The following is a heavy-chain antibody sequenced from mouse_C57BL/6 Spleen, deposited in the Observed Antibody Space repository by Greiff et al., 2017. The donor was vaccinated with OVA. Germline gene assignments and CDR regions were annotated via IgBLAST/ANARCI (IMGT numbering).Heavy chain of an antibody. V-gene: IGHV1-53*01. CDR1: GYTFTSYW. CDR3: ASLIYYGYDFFAY. D-gene: IGHD2-2*01. J-gene: IGHJ3*01. Sequence: VQLQQPGTELVKPGASVKLSCKASGYTFTSYWMHWVKQRPGQGLEWIGNINPSNGGTNYNEKFKSKATLTVDKSSSTAYMQLSSLTSEDSAVYYCASLIYYGYDFFAYWGQGTLVTVSA. CDR2: INPSNGGT.